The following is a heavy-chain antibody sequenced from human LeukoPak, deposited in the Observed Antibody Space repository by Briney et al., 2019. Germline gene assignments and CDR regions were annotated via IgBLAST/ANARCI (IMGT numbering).Heavy chain of an antibody. CDR2: ISWNSGSI. D-gene: IGHD6-13*01. CDR3: AKDVQQLANYFDY. Sequence: GGSLRLSCAASGFTFDDYAMHWVRQAPGKGLEWVSGISWNSGSIGYADSVKGRFTISRDNAKNSLYLQMNSLGAEDTALYYCAKDVQQLANYFDYWGQGTLVTVSS. V-gene: IGHV3-9*01. J-gene: IGHJ4*02. CDR1: GFTFDDYA.